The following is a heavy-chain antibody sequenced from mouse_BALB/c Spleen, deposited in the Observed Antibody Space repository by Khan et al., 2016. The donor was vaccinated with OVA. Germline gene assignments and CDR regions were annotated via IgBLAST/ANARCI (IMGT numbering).Heavy chain of an antibody. V-gene: IGHV2-3*01. D-gene: IGHD2-3*01. CDR3: AKCGDGSTYAMDY. J-gene: IGHJ4*01. CDR2: IWGDGST. Sequence: QVRLQQSGPGLVAPSQSLSITCTVSGFSLTSYGVNWVRQPPGKGLEWLGVIWGDGSTNYHSALISRLSIFKDNSKSQVFLKLNSLQTDDTATYXYAKCGDGSTYAMDYWGQGTSVTVSS. CDR1: GFSLTSYG.